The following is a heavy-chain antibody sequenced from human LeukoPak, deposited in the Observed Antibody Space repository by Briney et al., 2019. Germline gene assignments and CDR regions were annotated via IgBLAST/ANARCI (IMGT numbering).Heavy chain of an antibody. CDR2: ISGLGTTI. J-gene: IGHJ4*02. CDR3: ARGLTSYYDSSGYW. CDR1: GFTFSKYN. V-gene: IGHV3-48*03. D-gene: IGHD3-22*01. Sequence: GGSLRLSCAASGFTFSKYNMNWVRQAPGKGLEWISYISGLGTTIYYADSVKGRFAISRDNAKNSLYLQMNSLRAEDTAVYYCARGLTSYYDSSGYWGGQGTLVTVSS.